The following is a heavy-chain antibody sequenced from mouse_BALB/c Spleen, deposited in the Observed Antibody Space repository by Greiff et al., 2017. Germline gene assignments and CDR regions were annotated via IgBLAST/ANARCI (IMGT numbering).Heavy chain of an antibody. CDR3: ARKLGRAGTWFAY. CDR1: GYTFSSYW. D-gene: IGHD4-1*01. Sequence: VQLQQSGAELMKPGASVKISCKATGYTFSSYWIEWVKQRPGHGLEWIGEILPGSGSTNYNEKFKGKATFTADTSSNTAYMQLSSLTSEDSAVYYCARKLGRAGTWFAYWGQGTLVTVSA. J-gene: IGHJ3*01. V-gene: IGHV1-9*01. CDR2: ILPGSGST.